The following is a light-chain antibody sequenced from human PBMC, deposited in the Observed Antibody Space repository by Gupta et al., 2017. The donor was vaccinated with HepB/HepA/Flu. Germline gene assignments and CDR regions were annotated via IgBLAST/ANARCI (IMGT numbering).Light chain of an antibody. J-gene: IGLJ2*01. V-gene: IGLV3-21*03. Sequence: SYVLTQPPSVSVAPGKTARISCGGNNIGSKSVHWYQQKPGQGAVRGVVDESDRPSGIPERVAGSNSGKQDTPTITGVEAGDEADDDWQVWDSRREHFVFGGGTKMTVL. CDR3: QVWDSRREHFV. CDR1: NIGSKS. CDR2: DES.